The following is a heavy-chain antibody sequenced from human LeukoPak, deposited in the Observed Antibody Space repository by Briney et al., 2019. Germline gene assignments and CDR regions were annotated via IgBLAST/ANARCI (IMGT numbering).Heavy chain of an antibody. CDR2: IIPILGIA. V-gene: IGHV1-69*04. Sequence: SVKVSCKASGGTFSSYAISWVRQAPGQGLEWMGRIIPILGIANYAQKFQGRVTITADKSTSTAYMELSSLRSEDTAVYYCARVSPSMITFGGVIVPHYDYWGQGTLVTVSS. D-gene: IGHD3-16*02. CDR3: ARVSPSMITFGGVIVPHYDY. J-gene: IGHJ4*02. CDR1: GGTFSSYA.